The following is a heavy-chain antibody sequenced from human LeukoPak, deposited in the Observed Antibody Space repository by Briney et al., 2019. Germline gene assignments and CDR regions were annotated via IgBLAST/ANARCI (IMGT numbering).Heavy chain of an antibody. D-gene: IGHD3-22*01. V-gene: IGHV4-38-2*02. CDR3: ARDPITMIVVDPVDY. J-gene: IGHJ4*02. CDR1: GGSISSYY. Sequence: SETLSLTCTVSGGSISSYYWSWIRQPPGKGLEWIGSIYHSGSTYYNPSLKSRVTISVDTSKNQFSLKLSSVTAADTAVYYCARDPITMIVVDPVDYWGQGTLVTVSS. CDR2: IYHSGST.